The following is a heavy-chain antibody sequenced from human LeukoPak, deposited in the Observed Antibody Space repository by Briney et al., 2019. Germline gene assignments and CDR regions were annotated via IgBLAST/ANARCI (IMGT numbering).Heavy chain of an antibody. J-gene: IGHJ4*02. D-gene: IGHD6-13*01. V-gene: IGHV3-23*01. Sequence: GGSLRLSCAASGFTFSSHGMNWVRQAPGKGLEWISGISHSADITYYADSVKGRFTISRDNSKNTLYLQMNSLRAEDTAVYYCAKEGIAAAGIVDYWGQGTLVTVSS. CDR2: ISHSADIT. CDR1: GFTFSSHG. CDR3: AKEGIAAAGIVDY.